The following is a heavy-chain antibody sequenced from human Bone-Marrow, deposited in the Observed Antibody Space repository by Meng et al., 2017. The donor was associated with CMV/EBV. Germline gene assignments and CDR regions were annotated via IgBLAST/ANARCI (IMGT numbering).Heavy chain of an antibody. V-gene: IGHV4-34*01. CDR3: ARGYRGYVNRGWFDP. CDR2: INHSGST. J-gene: IGHJ5*02. Sequence: GGSFSGYYCGWIRQPPGKGLESIGEINHSGSTNYNPSLKSRVTISVDTSKNQFSLKLSSVPAADTAVYSCARGYRGYVNRGWFDPWGQGTLVTVSS. CDR1: GGSFSGYY. D-gene: IGHD3-22*01.